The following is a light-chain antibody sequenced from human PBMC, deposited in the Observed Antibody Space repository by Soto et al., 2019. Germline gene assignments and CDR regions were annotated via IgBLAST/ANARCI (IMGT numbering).Light chain of an antibody. Sequence: EIVLTQSPATLSSSPGERATLSCRASQSVSSYLAWYQQNPGQAPRLLIYDASNRATGIPARFSGSGSGTDFTLTISSLEPEDFAVYYCQQRSNWPMYTFGQGTKLEIK. CDR2: DAS. CDR3: QQRSNWPMYT. V-gene: IGKV3-11*01. CDR1: QSVSSY. J-gene: IGKJ2*01.